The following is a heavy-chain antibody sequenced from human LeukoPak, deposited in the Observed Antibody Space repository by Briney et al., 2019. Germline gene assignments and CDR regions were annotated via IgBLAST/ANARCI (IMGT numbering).Heavy chain of an antibody. J-gene: IGHJ6*03. CDR1: GYTLTELS. CDR3: ATAYQYGSGSYAQTYYYYYVAV. CDR2: FDPEDGET. D-gene: IGHD3-10*01. Sequence: ASVKVSCKVSGYTLTELSMHWVRQAPGKGLEWMGGFDPEDGETIYAQKFLGRVTMTEDTSTDTAYMELSSLRSEDTAVYYCATAYQYGSGSYAQTYYYYYVAVWGKGTTVTVSS. V-gene: IGHV1-24*01.